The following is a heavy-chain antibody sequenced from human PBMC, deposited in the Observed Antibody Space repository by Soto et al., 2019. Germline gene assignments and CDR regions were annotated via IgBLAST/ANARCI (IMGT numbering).Heavy chain of an antibody. Sequence: ASVKVSCKASGYTFTSYAMHWVRQAPGQRLEWMGWINAGNGNTKYSQKFQGRVTITRDTSASAAYMELSSLRSEDTAVYYCARGITLPTPLDYWGQGTLVTVSS. D-gene: IGHD1-20*01. CDR1: GYTFTSYA. CDR3: ARGITLPTPLDY. V-gene: IGHV1-3*01. CDR2: INAGNGNT. J-gene: IGHJ4*02.